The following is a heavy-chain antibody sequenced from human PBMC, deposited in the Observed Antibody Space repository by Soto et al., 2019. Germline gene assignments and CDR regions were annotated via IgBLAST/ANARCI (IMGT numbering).Heavy chain of an antibody. J-gene: IGHJ6*02. D-gene: IGHD2-15*01. CDR2: IMPVFRTP. CDR1: GGTFSNSA. CDR3: ARDKARLQLGGNYYYILDV. Sequence: QVQLDQSGAEVKKPGSSVKLSCKASGGTFSNSAISWVRQAPGQGLEWMGGIMPVFRTPDYAQKFQGRVTITADESTTPAYMELSGLKPDDTAVYYCARDKARLQLGGNYYYILDVWGQGTTVTVSS. V-gene: IGHV1-69*12.